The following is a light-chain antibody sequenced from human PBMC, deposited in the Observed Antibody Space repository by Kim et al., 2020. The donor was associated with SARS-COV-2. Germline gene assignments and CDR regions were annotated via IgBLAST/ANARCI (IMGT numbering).Light chain of an antibody. CDR1: LTMSRW. J-gene: IGKJ2*01. CDR2: AAS. V-gene: IGKV1-5*01. Sequence: DIQMTQSPATLSASVGDRVTISCRASLTMSRWLAWYRQKVGKSPELLIYAASRLESGVPSRFSGSGSGTEFTLTINNLQPDDFATYYCQQYKTYPYTFGQGTKVE. CDR3: QQYKTYPYT.